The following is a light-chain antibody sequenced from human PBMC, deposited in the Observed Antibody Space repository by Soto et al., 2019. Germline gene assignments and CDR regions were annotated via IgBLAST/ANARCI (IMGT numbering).Light chain of an antibody. V-gene: IGKV3-11*01. J-gene: IGKJ3*01. CDR3: QQRSDWPIT. Sequence: EIVLTQSPATLSLSPGERGTLSCRASQSVGNYLAWYQRKPGQSPRLLIYDASNRATGIPARFSGSGSGTDFTLTISSLQPEDYGIYYCQQRSDWPITFGPGTKVDI. CDR1: QSVGNY. CDR2: DAS.